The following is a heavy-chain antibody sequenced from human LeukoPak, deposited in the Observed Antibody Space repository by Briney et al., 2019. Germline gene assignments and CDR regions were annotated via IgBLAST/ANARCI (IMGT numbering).Heavy chain of an antibody. J-gene: IGHJ6*02. CDR1: GGTFSSYA. Sequence: GSSVKVSCKASGGTFSSYAISWVRQAPGQGLEWMGGIIPIFGTANYAQKFQGRVTITADESTSTAYMELSSLRSEDTAVYYCARRQYSSGWYVDYYYGMDVWGQGTTVTVSS. D-gene: IGHD6-19*01. CDR3: ARRQYSSGWYVDYYYGMDV. CDR2: IIPIFGTA. V-gene: IGHV1-69*01.